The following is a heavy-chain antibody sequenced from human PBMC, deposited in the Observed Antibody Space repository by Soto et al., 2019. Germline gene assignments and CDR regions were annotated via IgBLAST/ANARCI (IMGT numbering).Heavy chain of an antibody. D-gene: IGHD2-2*01. CDR2: ISDGGGTT. Sequence: GGSLRLSCAASDFTFSSYAMSWVRQAPGKGLEWVSAISDGGGTTYYADSVKGRFTISRDNSKNTVYLQMNNLRAGDTAIYYCAQEVPGVTHRVDFWGQGTLVTVSS. V-gene: IGHV3-23*01. CDR3: AQEVPGVTHRVDF. J-gene: IGHJ4*02. CDR1: DFTFSSYA.